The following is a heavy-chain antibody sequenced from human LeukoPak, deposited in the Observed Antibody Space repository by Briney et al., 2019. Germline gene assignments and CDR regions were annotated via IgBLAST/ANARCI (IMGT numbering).Heavy chain of an antibody. CDR1: GYSISSGYY. D-gene: IGHD5-12*01. J-gene: IGHJ4*02. CDR2: IYHSGST. Sequence: SETLSLTCAVPGYSISSGYYWGWIRQPPGKGLEWIGSIYHSGSTYYNPSLKSRVTISVDTSKNQFSLKLSSVTAADTAVYYCARRYYSGSTCYFDYWGQGTLVTVSS. CDR3: ARRYYSGSTCYFDY. V-gene: IGHV4-38-2*01.